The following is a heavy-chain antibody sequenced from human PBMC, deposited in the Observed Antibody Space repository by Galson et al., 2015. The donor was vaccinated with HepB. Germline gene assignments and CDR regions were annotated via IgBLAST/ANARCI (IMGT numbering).Heavy chain of an antibody. J-gene: IGHJ5*02. V-gene: IGHV4-59*08. Sequence: LSLTCTVSGGSISSYYWSWIRQPPGKGLEWIGYIYYSGSTNYNPSLKSRVTISVDTSKNQSSLKLSSVTAADTAVYYCARQEEFGIRADESDWFDPWGQGTLVTVSS. CDR2: IYYSGST. CDR1: GGSISSYY. D-gene: IGHD3-16*01. CDR3: ARQEEFGIRADESDWFDP.